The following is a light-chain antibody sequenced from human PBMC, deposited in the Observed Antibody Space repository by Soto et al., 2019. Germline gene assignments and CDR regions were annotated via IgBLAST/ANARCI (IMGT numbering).Light chain of an antibody. CDR2: LAS. CDR3: MQALETPRT. Sequence: IVMTQSTLSLSVTPGEPASISCSSSQSLLYRTGNHYLDWYLQKPGQSPQLLISLASNGASGVPDMFSVSGSGTDFTLKISRVEAEGVGVYYCMQALETPRTFGQGTRVYI. J-gene: IGKJ1*01. V-gene: IGKV2-28*01. CDR1: QSLLYRTGNHY.